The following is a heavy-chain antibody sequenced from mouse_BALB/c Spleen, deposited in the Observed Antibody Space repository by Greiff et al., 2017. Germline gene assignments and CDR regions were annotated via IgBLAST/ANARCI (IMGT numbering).Heavy chain of an antibody. CDR2: ISSGGGST. D-gene: IGHD2-4*01. CDR1: GFAFSSYD. CDR3: ASPNYDYDGFAY. V-gene: IGHV5-12-1*01. Sequence: EVHLVESGGGLVKPGGSLKLSCAASGFAFSSYDMSWVRQTPEKRLEWVAYISSGGGSTYYPDTVKGRFTISRDNDKNTLYLQMSSLKSEDTAMYYCASPNYDYDGFAYWGQGTLVTVSA. J-gene: IGHJ3*01.